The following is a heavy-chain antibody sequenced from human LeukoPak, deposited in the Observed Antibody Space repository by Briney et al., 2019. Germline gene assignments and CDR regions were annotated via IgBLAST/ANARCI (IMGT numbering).Heavy chain of an antibody. Sequence: GGSLRLSCAASGFSPSNYVMHWVRQAPGKRLEWGAVIWYDGGKEYYASGVRGRFTISGDDWKNTLYVKMNSPRAEETAVYFCAREGFPEAVTQNEGWWFYDLWGRGTLVTVSS. CDR3: AREGFPEAVTQNEGWWFYDL. D-gene: IGHD4-17*01. CDR2: IWYDGGKE. J-gene: IGHJ2*01. V-gene: IGHV3-33*01. CDR1: GFSPSNYV.